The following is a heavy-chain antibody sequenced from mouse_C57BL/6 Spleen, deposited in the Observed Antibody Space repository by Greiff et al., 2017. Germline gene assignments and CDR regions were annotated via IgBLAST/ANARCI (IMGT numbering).Heavy chain of an antibody. CDR2: IYPGDGDT. D-gene: IGHD1-1*01. V-gene: IGHV1-80*01. CDR1: GYAFSSYW. CDR3: AIFGSSQVGYFDV. Sequence: QVQLKQSGAELVKPGASVKISCKASGYAFSSYWMNWVKQRPGKGLEWIGQIYPGDGDTNYNGKFKGKATLTADKSSSTSYMQLSSLTSEDSAVYFCAIFGSSQVGYFDVWGTGTTVTVSS. J-gene: IGHJ1*03.